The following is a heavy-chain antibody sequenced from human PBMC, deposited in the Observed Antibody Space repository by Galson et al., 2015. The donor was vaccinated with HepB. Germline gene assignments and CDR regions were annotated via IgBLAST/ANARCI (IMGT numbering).Heavy chain of an antibody. J-gene: IGHJ6*02. CDR2: IYSGGNT. CDR1: GFTVGTYY. V-gene: IGHV3-53*04. Sequence: SLRLSCAASGFTVGTYYMNWVRQAPGKGLEWVSVIYSGGNTYYADSVKGRFTISRHNSKNTFSLQINGLRIEDTAVYYCARGAPSFHAMYVWGEGTTGTVSS. CDR3: ARGAPSFHAMYV. D-gene: IGHD6-6*01.